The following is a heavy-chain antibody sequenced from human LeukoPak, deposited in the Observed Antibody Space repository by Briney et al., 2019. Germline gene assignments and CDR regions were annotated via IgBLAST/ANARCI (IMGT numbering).Heavy chain of an antibody. J-gene: IGHJ5*02. CDR2: IYYGGTT. CDR3: ARWSSDWENNYFDP. Sequence: SETLSLTCTVSFGSISSDSHYWGWIRQPPGNRMEWIASIYYGGTTQYNPSLKSRATISIDTSNNRFSLRLTSATAADTAVYYCARWSSDWENNYFDPWGQGILVTVSS. CDR1: FGSISSDSHY. D-gene: IGHD6-19*01. V-gene: IGHV4-39*07.